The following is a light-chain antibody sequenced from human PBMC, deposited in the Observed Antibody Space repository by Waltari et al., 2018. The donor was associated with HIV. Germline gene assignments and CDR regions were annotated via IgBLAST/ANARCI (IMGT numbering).Light chain of an antibody. CDR1: SGSRNYN. CDR2: VGTGGIVG. J-gene: IGLJ3*02. Sequence: QPVLTQPPSASASLAASVTLTCTLRSGSRNYNVDWYHHSQGKGPRFVMRVGTGGIVGSKGDGIPDRFSVLGSGLNRYLTIKNIQEEDESDYHCGADHGSGSNFVWVFGGGTKLTVL. CDR3: GADHGSGSNFVWV. V-gene: IGLV9-49*01.